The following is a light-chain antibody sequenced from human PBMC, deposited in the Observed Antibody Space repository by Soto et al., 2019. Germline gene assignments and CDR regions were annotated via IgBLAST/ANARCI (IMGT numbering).Light chain of an antibody. CDR3: CSYRSSRTWV. V-gene: IGLV2-14*01. J-gene: IGLJ3*02. Sequence: QSALTQPASVSGSPGQSITISCTGTSSDIGSYNYVSWYQQCPGKAPRLLIYEVTNRPPGVSNRFSGSKSGNTASLTISGLQAEDDADYYCCSYRSSRTWVFGGGTKLTVL. CDR2: EVT. CDR1: SSDIGSYNY.